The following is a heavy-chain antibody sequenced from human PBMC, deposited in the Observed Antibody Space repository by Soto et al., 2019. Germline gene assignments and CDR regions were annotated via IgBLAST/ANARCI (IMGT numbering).Heavy chain of an antibody. Sequence: QVQLVQSGAEVKKPGSSVKVSCQASGGTFSGYALTWVRQARGQGLEWMGEFVPLFGSTNYAQKFAGRLTIIAAESTSTGYMELSTLRSEDTAVYYCATHSLGTSSPPYFDNWGQGTLVTVSS. CDR2: FVPLFGST. CDR3: ATHSLGTSSPPYFDN. J-gene: IGHJ4*02. D-gene: IGHD2-15*01. V-gene: IGHV1-69*01. CDR1: GGTFSGYA.